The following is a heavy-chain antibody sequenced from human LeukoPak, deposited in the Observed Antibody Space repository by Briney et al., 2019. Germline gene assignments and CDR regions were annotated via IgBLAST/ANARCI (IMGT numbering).Heavy chain of an antibody. Sequence: GGSLRLSCAASGFTFSSYAMSWVRQAPGKGLEWVAAISGSGGRTYYADSAKGRFTISRDNFKNTLYLQINSLRAEDTAVYYCAKGHTLRRLYWGQGTLVTVSS. CDR2: ISGSGGRT. CDR3: AKGHTLRRLY. J-gene: IGHJ1*01. V-gene: IGHV3-23*01. D-gene: IGHD6-25*01. CDR1: GFTFSSYA.